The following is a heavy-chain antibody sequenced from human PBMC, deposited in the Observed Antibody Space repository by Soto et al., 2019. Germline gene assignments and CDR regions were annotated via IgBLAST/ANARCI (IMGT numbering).Heavy chain of an antibody. V-gene: IGHV3-74*01. D-gene: IGHD2-15*01. CDR1: GFTFSNYW. J-gene: IGHJ6*03. CDR2: INNDGSVS. Sequence: EVQLVESGGGLVQPGGSLRLSCVASGFTFSNYWMYWVRQAPGEGLVWVSRINNDGSVSSYADSVKGRLTISRDNVKNTLYLQMDSLRAEDTAVYYCARGDCVGGTCYSLAGSFYYYMDVWGKGTTVTDFS. CDR3: ARGDCVGGTCYSLAGSFYYYMDV.